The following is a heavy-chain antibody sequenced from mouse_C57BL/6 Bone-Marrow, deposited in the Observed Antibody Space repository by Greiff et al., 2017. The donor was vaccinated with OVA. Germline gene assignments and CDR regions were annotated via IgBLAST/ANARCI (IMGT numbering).Heavy chain of an antibody. CDR1: GYTFTDYN. CDR2: INPNNGGT. V-gene: IGHV1-18*01. CDR3: ARCIITGFDY. Sequence: EVQVVESGPELVKPGASVKIPCKASGYTFTDYNMDWVKQSHGKSLEWIGDINPNNGGTIYNQKFKGKATLTVDKSSSTAYMELRSLTSEDTAVYYCARCIITGFDYWGQGTTLTVSS. J-gene: IGHJ2*01. D-gene: IGHD1-2*01.